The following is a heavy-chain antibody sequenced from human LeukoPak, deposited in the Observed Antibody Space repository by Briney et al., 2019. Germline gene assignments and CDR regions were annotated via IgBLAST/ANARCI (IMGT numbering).Heavy chain of an antibody. CDR1: GYTFTSYD. CDR2: MNPNSGNT. D-gene: IGHD6-13*01. J-gene: IGHJ4*02. Sequence: ASVKVSCKASGYTFTSYDINWVRQATGQGLEWMGWMNPNSGNTGYAQKFQGRVTMTRNTSISTAYMELSSLRSEDTAVYYCARLPYSSSWSRSERPGDYWGQGTLVTVSS. CDR3: ARLPYSSSWSRSERPGDY. V-gene: IGHV1-8*01.